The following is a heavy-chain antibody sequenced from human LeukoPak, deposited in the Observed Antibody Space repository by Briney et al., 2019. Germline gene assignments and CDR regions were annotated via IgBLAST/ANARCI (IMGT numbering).Heavy chain of an antibody. CDR1: GYTFTSYY. CDR2: INPSGGST. CDR3: ARDWGYRYCSGGSCYTNDFDY. Sequence: VASVKVSCKASGYTFTSYYMHWVRQAPGQGLEWMGIINPSGGSTSYAQKSQGRVTMTRDMSTSTVYMELSSLRSEDTAVYYCARDWGYRYCSGGSCYTNDFDYWGQGTLVTVSS. D-gene: IGHD2-15*01. V-gene: IGHV1-46*01. J-gene: IGHJ4*02.